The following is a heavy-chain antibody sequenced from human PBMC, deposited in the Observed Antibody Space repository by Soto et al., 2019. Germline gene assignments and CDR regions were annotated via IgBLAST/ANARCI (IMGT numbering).Heavy chain of an antibody. CDR2: IDTGSFSK. CDR1: GFTLSRYS. Sequence: EAQLVESGGGLVQPGGSLRLSCAASGFTLSRYSMSWVRQAPGKGLEYIADIDTGSFSKYYADSVEGRFAISRDNAKNSLYLQLNSLRDEDTALYFCTRDRLTGDFREAFDIWGQGTLVTVSS. V-gene: IGHV3-48*02. CDR3: TRDRLTGDFREAFDI. D-gene: IGHD3-9*01. J-gene: IGHJ3*02.